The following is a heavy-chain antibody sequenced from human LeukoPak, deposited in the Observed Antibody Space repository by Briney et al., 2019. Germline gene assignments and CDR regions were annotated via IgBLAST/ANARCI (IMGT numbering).Heavy chain of an antibody. CDR2: ISYDGGNK. CDR1: GGTFSRTA. D-gene: IGHD7-27*01. J-gene: IGHJ4*02. V-gene: IGHV3-30*18. CDR3: VKGELLGSKYLRGDY. Sequence: PGGSLRLSCAASGGTFSRTAMHWVRQAPGKGLEWVAVISYDGGNKYYADSVKGRFTISRDNSENTLYLQMISLRVEDTSVYYCVKGELLGSKYLRGDYWGQGSLVTVAS.